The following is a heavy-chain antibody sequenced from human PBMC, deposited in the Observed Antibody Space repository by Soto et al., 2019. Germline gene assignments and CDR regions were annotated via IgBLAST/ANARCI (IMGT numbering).Heavy chain of an antibody. CDR2: IYYSGST. CDR1: GGSISSYY. CDR3: ARDARTAIAHYYYGMDV. V-gene: IGHV4-59*01. J-gene: IGHJ6*02. Sequence: SLTCTVSGGSISSYYWSWIRQPPGKGLEWIGYIYYSGSTNYNPSLRSRVTISVDTSKNQFSLKLSSVTAADTAVYYCARDARTAIAHYYYGMDVWGQGTTVTVSS. D-gene: IGHD5-18*01.